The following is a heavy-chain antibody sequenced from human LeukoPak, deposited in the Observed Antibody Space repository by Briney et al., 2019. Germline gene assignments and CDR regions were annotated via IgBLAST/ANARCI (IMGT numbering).Heavy chain of an antibody. Sequence: ASVKVSCKVSGYTLTELSMHWVRQAPGKGLEWMGGFDPEDGETIYAQKFQGRVTMTEDTSTDTAYMELSSLGSEGTAVYYCARDRRDSSGYYYVGYWGQGTLVTVSS. CDR1: GYTLTELS. D-gene: IGHD3-22*01. CDR2: FDPEDGET. J-gene: IGHJ4*02. V-gene: IGHV1-24*01. CDR3: ARDRRDSSGYYYVGY.